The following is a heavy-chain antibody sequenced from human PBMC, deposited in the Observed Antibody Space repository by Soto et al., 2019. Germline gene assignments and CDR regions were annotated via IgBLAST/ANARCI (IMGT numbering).Heavy chain of an antibody. CDR2: ISSSGGTT. Sequence: EVQLLESGGTLVQPGGSLRLSCAASEFTFSSYTMNWVRQAPGEGLEWVSSISSSGGTTYYADSVKGRFTISSDNSKNMLDLQMNSLRAEDTAVYYCAKDLRSSRYWYFDLWGRGTLVTVSS. D-gene: IGHD3-9*01. V-gene: IGHV3-23*01. J-gene: IGHJ2*01. CDR3: AKDLRSSRYWYFDL. CDR1: EFTFSSYT.